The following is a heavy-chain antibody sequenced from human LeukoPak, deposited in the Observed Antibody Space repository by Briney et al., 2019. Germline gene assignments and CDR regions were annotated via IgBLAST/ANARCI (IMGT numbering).Heavy chain of an antibody. CDR1: GYTFTSYG. D-gene: IGHD6-19*01. CDR3: ARHPGYSSGVDAFDI. CDR2: INTNTGNP. J-gene: IGHJ3*02. Sequence: ALVKVSCKASGYTFTSYGISWVRQAPGQGLEWMGWINTNTGNPTYAQGFTGRFVFSLDTSVSTAYLQISSLKAEDTAVYYCARHPGYSSGVDAFDIWGQGTMVTVSS. V-gene: IGHV7-4-1*02.